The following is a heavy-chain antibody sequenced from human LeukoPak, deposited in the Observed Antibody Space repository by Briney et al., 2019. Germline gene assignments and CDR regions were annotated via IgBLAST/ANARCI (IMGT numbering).Heavy chain of an antibody. CDR1: GFTFSDYG. V-gene: IGHV3-30*18. CDR3: AKDEDYGDYVLSY. J-gene: IGHJ4*02. Sequence: HAGGSLRLSCAASGFTFSDYGMHWVRQAPGKGLEWVAVISYDGSSKYSADSVKGRFTISRDNSKNTLYLQMNSLRAEDTAVYYCAKDEDYGDYVLSYWGQGTLVTVSS. CDR2: ISYDGSSK. D-gene: IGHD4-17*01.